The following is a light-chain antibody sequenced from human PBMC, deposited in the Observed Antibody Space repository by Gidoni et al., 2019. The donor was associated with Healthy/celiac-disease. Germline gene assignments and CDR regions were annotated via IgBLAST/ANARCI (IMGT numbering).Light chain of an antibody. Sequence: ELVMTRFPATLSVSPGERATLSCRASQSVNSDLVWYQQKPDQSPRVLMYGASTRSIGIPARFSGSGSGTEFTLTINSLQSEDFAVYYCQHYRNWPPTFGGGTKVEIK. J-gene: IGKJ4*01. CDR2: GAS. CDR1: QSVNSD. CDR3: QHYRNWPPT. V-gene: IGKV3-15*01.